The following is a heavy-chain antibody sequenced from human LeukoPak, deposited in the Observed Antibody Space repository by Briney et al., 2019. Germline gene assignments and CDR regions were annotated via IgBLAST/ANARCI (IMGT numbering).Heavy chain of an antibody. Sequence: GGSLRLSCAASGFTFSRFWMHWVRQAPGKGLVWVSGISGSGDNTLYADSVKGRFTISRDNSKNTLYLEMNSLRAEDTAIYYCAKMKGHPLPKYYMDVWGQGTTVTVSS. V-gene: IGHV3-23*01. CDR2: ISGSGDNT. CDR3: AKMKGHPLPKYYMDV. J-gene: IGHJ6*01. CDR1: GFTFSRFW. D-gene: IGHD1-26*01.